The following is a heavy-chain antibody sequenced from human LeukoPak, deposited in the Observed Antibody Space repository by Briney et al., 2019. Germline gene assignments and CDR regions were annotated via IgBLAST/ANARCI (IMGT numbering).Heavy chain of an antibody. V-gene: IGHV3-9*01. Sequence: GRSLRLSCAASGFTFDDYAVHWVRQAPGKGLEWVSGISWNSGSIGYVDSVKGRFTISRDNAKNSLYLQMNSLRAEDTALYYCSKGICRSMSPAGFDYWGQGNLVTVSS. CDR3: SKGICRSMSPAGFDY. CDR1: GFTFDDYA. D-gene: IGHD3-10*02. CDR2: ISWNSGSI. J-gene: IGHJ4*02.